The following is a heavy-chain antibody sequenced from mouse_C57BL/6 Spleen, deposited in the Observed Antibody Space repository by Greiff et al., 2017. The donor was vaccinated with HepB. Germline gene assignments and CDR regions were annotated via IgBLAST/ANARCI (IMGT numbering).Heavy chain of an antibody. Sequence: QVQLQQPGAELVRPGSSVKLSCKASGYTFTSYWMHWVKQRPIQGLEWIGNIDPSDSETHYNQKFKDKATLTVDKSSSTAYMQLSSLKSEDSAVYYCARSAQASYWYFDVWGTGTTVTVSS. CDR2: IDPSDSET. D-gene: IGHD3-2*02. J-gene: IGHJ1*03. CDR3: ARSAQASYWYFDV. V-gene: IGHV1-52*01. CDR1: GYTFTSYW.